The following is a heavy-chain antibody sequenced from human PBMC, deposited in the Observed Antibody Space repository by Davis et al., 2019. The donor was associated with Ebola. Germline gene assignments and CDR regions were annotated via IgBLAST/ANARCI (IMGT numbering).Heavy chain of an antibody. Sequence: PGGSLRLSCAASGFTFSSYGMHWVRQAPGKGLEWVAVIWYDGSNKYYADSVKGRFTISRHNSKNTLYLQMNSLRAEDTAVYYCARLELQTKYYYYYYGMDVWGQGTTVTVSS. V-gene: IGHV3-33*01. CDR2: IWYDGSNK. CDR1: GFTFSSYG. CDR3: ARLELQTKYYYYYYGMDV. D-gene: IGHD1-7*01. J-gene: IGHJ6*02.